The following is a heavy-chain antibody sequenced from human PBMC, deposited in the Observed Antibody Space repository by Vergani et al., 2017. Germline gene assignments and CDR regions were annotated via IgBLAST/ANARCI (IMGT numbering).Heavy chain of an antibody. Sequence: QLQLQESGSGLVKPSQTLSLTCAVSGGSISSGGYSWSWIRQPPGKGLEWIGYIYHSGRTYYNPSLKSRVTISVDRSKNQFSLKLSSVTAADTAVYYCARGVEYYGSGSYTPHDAFDIWGQGTMVTVSS. V-gene: IGHV4-30-2*01. D-gene: IGHD3-10*01. CDR1: GGSISSGGYS. J-gene: IGHJ3*02. CDR2: IYHSGRT. CDR3: ARGVEYYGSGSYTPHDAFDI.